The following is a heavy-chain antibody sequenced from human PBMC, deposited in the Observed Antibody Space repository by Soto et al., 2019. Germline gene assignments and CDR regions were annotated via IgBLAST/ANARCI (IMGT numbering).Heavy chain of an antibody. Sequence: GGSLRLSCAASGFTFSSYSMNWVRQAPGKGLEWVSSIISSSSYIYYADSVKGRFTISRDNAKNSLYLQMNSLRAEDTAVYYCARPTGAHAFDIWGQGTMVTVSS. V-gene: IGHV3-21*01. D-gene: IGHD7-27*01. CDR3: ARPTGAHAFDI. CDR1: GFTFSSYS. J-gene: IGHJ3*02. CDR2: IISSSSYI.